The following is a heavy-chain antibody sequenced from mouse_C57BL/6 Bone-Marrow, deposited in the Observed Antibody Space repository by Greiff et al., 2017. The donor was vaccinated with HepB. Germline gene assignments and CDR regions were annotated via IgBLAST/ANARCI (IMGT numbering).Heavy chain of an antibody. V-gene: IGHV1-63*01. CDR2: IYPGGGYT. CDR3: ARATYYSNYGFAY. J-gene: IGHJ3*01. D-gene: IGHD2-5*01. Sequence: QVQLQQSGAELVRPGTSVKMSCKASGYTFTNYWIGWAKQRPGHGLEWIGYIYPGGGYTNYNEKFKGKATLTADKSSSTAYMQFSSLTSEDSAIYYCARATYYSNYGFAYWGQGTLVTVSA. CDR1: GYTFTNYW.